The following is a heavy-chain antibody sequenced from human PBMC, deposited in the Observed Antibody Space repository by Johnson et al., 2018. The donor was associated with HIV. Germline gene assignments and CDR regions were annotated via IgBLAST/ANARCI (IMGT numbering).Heavy chain of an antibody. D-gene: IGHD4-23*01. Sequence: VQLVESGGGLVQPGGSLRLSCAASGFTFSSYDMHWVRQATGKGLEWVSVISSSGVSTDYADSVKGRFTISRDNSKNTLSLQMISLRAEDTAMYYCAKARSLLDYGGFDAFDIWGQGTLVIVSS. V-gene: IGHV3-23*04. CDR3: AKARSLLDYGGFDAFDI. CDR1: GFTFSSYD. CDR2: ISSSGVST. J-gene: IGHJ3*02.